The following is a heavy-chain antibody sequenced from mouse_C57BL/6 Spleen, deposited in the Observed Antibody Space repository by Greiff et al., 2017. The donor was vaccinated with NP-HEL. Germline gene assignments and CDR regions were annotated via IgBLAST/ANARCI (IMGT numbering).Heavy chain of an antibody. CDR1: GYTFTDYN. CDR2: INPNNGGT. CDR3: ARLGYGSPYFDY. V-gene: IGHV1-18*01. Sequence: VQLKQSGPELVKPGASVKIPCKASGYTFTDYNMDWVKQSHGKSLEWIGDINPNNGGTIYNQKFKGKATLTVDKSSSTAYMELRSLTSEDTAVYYCARLGYGSPYFDYWGQGTTLTVSS. J-gene: IGHJ2*01. D-gene: IGHD1-1*01.